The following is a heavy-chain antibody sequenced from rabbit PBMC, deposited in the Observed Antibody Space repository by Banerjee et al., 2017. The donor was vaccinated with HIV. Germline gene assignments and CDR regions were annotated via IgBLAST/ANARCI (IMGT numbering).Heavy chain of an antibody. J-gene: IGHJ4*01. D-gene: IGHD6-1*01. CDR2: IYTSSGST. V-gene: IGHV1S45*01. CDR1: GFSFSSSYW. CDR3: ARYYIYGVIGYGYGSDL. Sequence: QEQLEESGGDLVKPGASLTLTCTASGFSFSSSYWICWVRQAPGKGLEWIACIYTSSGSTWYASWAKGRFTISKTSSTTVTLQMTSLTAADTATYFCARYYIYGVIGYGYGSDLWGPGTLVTVS.